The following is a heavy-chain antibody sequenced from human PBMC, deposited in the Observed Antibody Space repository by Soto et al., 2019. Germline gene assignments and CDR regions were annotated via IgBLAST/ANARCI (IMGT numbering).Heavy chain of an antibody. Sequence: QVQLVQSGAEVKKPGSSVKVSCKTSGGTFSSYAISWVRQAPGQGLEWMGGIIPIFGTANYAQKLQGRVTITADESTSTAYMGLGSLRSEDTGVYYCARGYSSSWDYYYYGMEVWGQGTTVTVSS. J-gene: IGHJ6*02. D-gene: IGHD6-13*01. CDR2: IIPIFGTA. CDR1: GGTFSSYA. V-gene: IGHV1-69*01. CDR3: ARGYSSSWDYYYYGMEV.